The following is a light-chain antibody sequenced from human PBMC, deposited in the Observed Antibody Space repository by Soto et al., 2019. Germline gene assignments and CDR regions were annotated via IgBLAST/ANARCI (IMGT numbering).Light chain of an antibody. CDR1: QSISSW. Sequence: TLTASVGDRVTITCRASQSISSWLAWYQQKPRKAPKLLIYKSYILEGGVPPRLCGSGAGSEFSLIFCCFFFNDTATTEIYTF. J-gene: IGKJ2*01. CDR3: YT. V-gene: IGKV1-5*03. CDR2: KSY.